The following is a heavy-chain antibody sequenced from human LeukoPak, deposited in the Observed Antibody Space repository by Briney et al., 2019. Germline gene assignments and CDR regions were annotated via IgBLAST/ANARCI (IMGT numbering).Heavy chain of an antibody. J-gene: IGHJ4*02. D-gene: IGHD2-2*01. CDR1: GFTFSSYG. CDR2: IWYDGSNK. Sequence: PGGSLRLSCAASGFTFSSYGMHWVRQAPGKGLEWVAVIWYDGSNKYYADSVKGRFTISRDNSKNTLYLQMNSLRAEDTAVYYCARSSSRTSHSDYWGQGTLVTVSS. V-gene: IGHV3-33*01. CDR3: ARSSSRTSHSDY.